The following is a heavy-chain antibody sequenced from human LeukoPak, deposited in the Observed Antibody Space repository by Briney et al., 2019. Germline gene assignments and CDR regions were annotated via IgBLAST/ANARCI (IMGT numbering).Heavy chain of an antibody. CDR2: IYYSGRT. Sequence: SETLSPACTVSGVSNSSYYSSWIRQPPGKGLEWIGYIYYSGRTNYNPSLKSRVTISVDPSKNQFSLKLSSVTAADSYVYYCARDTAMVFHLWGRGTLVTVSS. V-gene: IGHV4-59*01. CDR1: GVSNSSYY. D-gene: IGHD5-18*01. J-gene: IGHJ4*02. CDR3: ARDTAMVFHL.